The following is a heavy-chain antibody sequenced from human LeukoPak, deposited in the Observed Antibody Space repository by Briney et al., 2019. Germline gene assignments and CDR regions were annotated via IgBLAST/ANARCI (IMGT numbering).Heavy chain of an antibody. CDR3: ARSYYDFWSGYRPPFDY. J-gene: IGHJ4*02. CDR1: GGSFSGYY. Sequence: SETLSLTCAVYGGSFSGYYWSWIRQPPGKGLEWIGEINHSGSTNYNPSLKSRVTISVDTSKNQFSLKLSSVTAADTAVYYCARSYYDFWSGYRPPFDYWGQGTLVTVSS. CDR2: INHSGST. D-gene: IGHD3-3*01. V-gene: IGHV4-34*01.